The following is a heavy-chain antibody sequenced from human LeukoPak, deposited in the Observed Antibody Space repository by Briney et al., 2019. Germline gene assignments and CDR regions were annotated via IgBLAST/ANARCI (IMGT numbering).Heavy chain of an antibody. D-gene: IGHD5-24*01. J-gene: IGHJ4*02. CDR3: ARDGRDGYNNFDY. V-gene: IGHV1-69*04. CDR1: GGTFSSYT. CDR2: IIPSLGIA. Sequence: SVKVSFKASGGTFSSYTISWVRQAPGQGLGWMGRIIPSLGIANYAQKFQGRVTITATKSTRTAYMELSRLRSEDTAVYYCARDGRDGYNNFDYWGQGTLVTVSS.